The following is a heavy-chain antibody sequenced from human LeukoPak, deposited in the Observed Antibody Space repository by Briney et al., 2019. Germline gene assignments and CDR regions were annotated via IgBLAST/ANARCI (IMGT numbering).Heavy chain of an antibody. D-gene: IGHD1-7*01. CDR2: IWYDASNK. CDR3: VRGVGVSRFNYLDP. CDR1: GFTFSSFG. Sequence: GGSRSSSGAAPGFTFSSFGLHWVGRAPAKGLEGGAVIWYDASNKYYVDSVKGRFTISRDNSKNTLYLQMNSLRDDDTAVYYCVRGVGVSRFNYLDPWGQGTLVIVSS. V-gene: IGHV3-33*01. J-gene: IGHJ5*02.